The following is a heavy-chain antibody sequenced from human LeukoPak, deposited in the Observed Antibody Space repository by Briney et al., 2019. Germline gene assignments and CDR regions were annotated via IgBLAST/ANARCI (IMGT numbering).Heavy chain of an antibody. CDR1: GFTFKNYA. CDR3: AREDSNSYGSGSYYNDDC. Sequence: GGSLRLSCTASGFTFKNYAMSWVRQAPGKGLEWVSAISGDGGGTYYADSVKGRFTISRDNSRNTLYLQVDSLRAEDTAVYYCAREDSNSYGSGSYYNDDCWGQGTLVTVSS. J-gene: IGHJ4*02. CDR2: ISGDGGGT. D-gene: IGHD3-10*01. V-gene: IGHV3-23*01.